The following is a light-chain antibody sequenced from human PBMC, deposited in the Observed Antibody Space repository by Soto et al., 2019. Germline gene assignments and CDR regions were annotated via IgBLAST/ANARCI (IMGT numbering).Light chain of an antibody. V-gene: IGKV3D-15*01. CDR3: QQYYNWPT. CDR2: GAS. Sequence: EIVLTQSPGTLSLSPVERATLSCGASQNVTSNYLAWYQQKPGQAPRLLIFGASIRVTGIPDRFSGSGSGTEFTLTISSLQSEDFAVYYCQQYYNWPTFGQGTRLEIK. J-gene: IGKJ5*01. CDR1: QNVTSN.